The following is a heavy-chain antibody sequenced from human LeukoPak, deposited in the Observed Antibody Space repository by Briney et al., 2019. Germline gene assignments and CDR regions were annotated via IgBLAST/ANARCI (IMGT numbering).Heavy chain of an antibody. CDR2: INHSGST. CDR1: GGSFSGYY. J-gene: IGHJ4*02. V-gene: IGHV4-34*01. D-gene: IGHD6-19*01. CDR3: VVIAVAGTNGY. Sequence: PSETLSLTCAVYGGSFSGYYWSWIRQPPGKGLEWIGEINHSGSTNHNPSLKSRVTISVDTSKNQFSLKLSSVTAADTAVYYCVVIAVAGTNGYWGQGTLVTVSS.